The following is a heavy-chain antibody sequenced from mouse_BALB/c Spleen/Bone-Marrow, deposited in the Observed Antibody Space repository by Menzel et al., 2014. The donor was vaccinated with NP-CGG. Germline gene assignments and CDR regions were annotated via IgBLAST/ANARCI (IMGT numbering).Heavy chain of an antibody. J-gene: IGHJ2*01. D-gene: IGHD1-2*01. CDR2: IVPRSGYT. CDR3: AREDITTACFDY. Sequence: VQLVESASELARPGASVRLSCRASGYTFTGYTMQWVKQRPGQGLEWIGYIVPRSGYTDYNQKFKDKTTLTADKSSNTAYMQLSRLTSEDSAVYYCAREDITTACFDYWGQGTTLTVSS. CDR1: GYTFTGYT. V-gene: IGHV1-4*02.